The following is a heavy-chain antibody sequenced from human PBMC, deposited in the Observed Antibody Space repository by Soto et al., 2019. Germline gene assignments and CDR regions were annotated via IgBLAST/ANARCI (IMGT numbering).Heavy chain of an antibody. J-gene: IGHJ3*02. D-gene: IGHD3-22*01. Sequence: PGGSLRLSCAASGFTFSNAWMSWVRQAPGKGLEWVGRIKSKTDGGTTDYAAPVKGRFTISRDDSKNTLYLQMNSLKTEDTAVYYCTTTASRITMIVVGPHAFDIWGQGTMVTVSS. CDR1: GFTFSNAW. V-gene: IGHV3-15*01. CDR2: IKSKTDGGTT. CDR3: TTTASRITMIVVGPHAFDI.